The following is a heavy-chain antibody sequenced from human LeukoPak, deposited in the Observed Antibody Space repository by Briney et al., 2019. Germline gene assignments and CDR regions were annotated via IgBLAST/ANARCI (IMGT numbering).Heavy chain of an antibody. J-gene: IGHJ4*02. CDR3: ARATTVTTPADY. V-gene: IGHV4-31*03. CDR1: GGSISSGAYY. CDR2: IYYSGST. D-gene: IGHD4-17*01. Sequence: PSETLSLTCTVSGGSISSGAYYWSWIRQHPGKGLEWIGYIYYSGSTYYNPSLKSRVTISLDTSKNQFSLKLSSVTAADTAVYYCARATTVTTPADYWGQGTLATVSS.